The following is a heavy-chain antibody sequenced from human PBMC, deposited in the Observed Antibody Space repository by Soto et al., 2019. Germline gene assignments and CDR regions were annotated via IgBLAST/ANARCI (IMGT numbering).Heavy chain of an antibody. Sequence: QVQLVQSGAEVKKPGSSVKVSCKASGGTFSSYGISWVRQAPGQGLEWMGGIIPIFGTANYAQKFQGRVKITADEPTGTAYRELSSLRPEDTAVYYCARGLPAAKIAVAGLRYGMDVWGQGTTVTVSS. V-gene: IGHV1-69*01. CDR2: IIPIFGTA. CDR1: GGTFSSYG. CDR3: ARGLPAAKIAVAGLRYGMDV. D-gene: IGHD6-19*01. J-gene: IGHJ6*02.